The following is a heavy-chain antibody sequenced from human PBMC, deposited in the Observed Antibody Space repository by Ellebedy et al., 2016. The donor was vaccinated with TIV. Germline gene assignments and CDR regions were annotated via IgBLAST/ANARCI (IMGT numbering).Heavy chain of an antibody. Sequence: AASVKVSCKASGYTFTGYYIHWVRQAPGQGLEWMGIIEPSGGTTNYAQKFQGRVTVTRDTSTSTVYMELRSLRSEDTAVYYCAREDLLSSSSSHHYGIDVWGQGTTVTVSS. CDR1: GYTFTGYY. J-gene: IGHJ6*02. D-gene: IGHD6-6*01. V-gene: IGHV1-46*01. CDR3: AREDLLSSSSSHHYGIDV. CDR2: IEPSGGTT.